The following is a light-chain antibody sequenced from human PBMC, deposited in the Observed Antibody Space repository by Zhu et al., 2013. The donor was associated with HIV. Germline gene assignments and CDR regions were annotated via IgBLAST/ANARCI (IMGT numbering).Light chain of an antibody. CDR3: QQYNTYPYT. Sequence: IQMTQSPSSVSASVGDRVTITCRASQGISTWLAWYQQKPGKVPKLLIYGASNLQSGVPSRFSGSGSGTDFILTISSLQPDDFATYYCQQYNTYPYTFGPGTEAGDQT. J-gene: IGKJ2*01. CDR1: QGISTW. V-gene: IGKV1D-16*01. CDR2: GAS.